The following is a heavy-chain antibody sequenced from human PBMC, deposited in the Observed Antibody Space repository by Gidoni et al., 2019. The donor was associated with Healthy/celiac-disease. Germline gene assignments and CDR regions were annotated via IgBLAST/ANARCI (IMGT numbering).Heavy chain of an antibody. D-gene: IGHD3-22*01. CDR1: GFTFRGYG. CDR3: ARPYYFDSSGYFTV. V-gene: IGHV3-33*01. CDR2: IWYDGSNK. Sequence: QVQLVESGGGVVQHERSLRLSCAASGFTFRGYGIHWVRQAPGKGLGWVAVIWYDGSNKYYADSVKGRFTISRDNSKNTLYLQMNSLRAEDTAVYYCARPYYFDSSGYFTVWGQGTMVTVSS. J-gene: IGHJ3*01.